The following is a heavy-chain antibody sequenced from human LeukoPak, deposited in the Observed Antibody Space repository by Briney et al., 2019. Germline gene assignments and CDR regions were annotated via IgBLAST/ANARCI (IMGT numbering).Heavy chain of an antibody. Sequence: GGSLRLSCTASGFTFSSYGMHWVRQTPGKGLEWVAVISNDGSNKYYADSVKGRFTISRDNSKNTLYLQMNSLRAEDTAVYYCAREYCSGGSCYRPRYYGMDVWGQGTTVTVSS. V-gene: IGHV3-30*03. CDR2: ISNDGSNK. J-gene: IGHJ6*02. CDR1: GFTFSSYG. D-gene: IGHD2-15*01. CDR3: AREYCSGGSCYRPRYYGMDV.